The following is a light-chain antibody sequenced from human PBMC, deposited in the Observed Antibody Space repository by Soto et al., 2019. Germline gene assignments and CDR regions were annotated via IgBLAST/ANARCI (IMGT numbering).Light chain of an antibody. CDR2: GAS. CDR3: QEYDDWPLWT. J-gene: IGKJ1*01. Sequence: ETVMTQSPATLPVSPGERATLSCRASQNVRSNLAWYQQKPGQPPRLLIYGASTRSTGVPTRFSGSGSEPEFTLTINSLQSEDFAVYYCQEYDDWPLWTFGQGTKVEVK. V-gene: IGKV3-15*01. CDR1: QNVRSN.